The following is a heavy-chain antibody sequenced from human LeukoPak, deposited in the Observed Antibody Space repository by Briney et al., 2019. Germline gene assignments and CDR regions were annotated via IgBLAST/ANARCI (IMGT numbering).Heavy chain of an antibody. V-gene: IGHV3-23*01. J-gene: IGHJ4*02. CDR1: GFTFSSYS. D-gene: IGHD6-13*01. CDR2: ISGSGINT. Sequence: GGSLRLSCAASGFTFSSYSMNWVRQAPGKGLEWVSVISGSGINTYYADSVKGRFTISRDNSKNTLYLQMNTLRAEDTALYYCAKYTFSWYEDYWGQGTLVTVSS. CDR3: AKYTFSWYEDY.